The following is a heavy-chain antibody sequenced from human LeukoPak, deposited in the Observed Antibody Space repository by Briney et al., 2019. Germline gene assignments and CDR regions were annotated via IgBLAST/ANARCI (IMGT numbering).Heavy chain of an antibody. J-gene: IGHJ1*01. D-gene: IGHD5-24*01. CDR2: IYYSGIT. CDR1: GGSISGSSYY. Sequence: SGTLSLTCTVSGGSISGSSYYWGWIRQPPGKGLEWIGTIYYSGITYYNPSLKSRLTISVDTSKNQFSLRLSSVTAADTALYYCAGQNGYIPTYWGQGTLVTVSS. V-gene: IGHV4-39*07. CDR3: AGQNGYIPTY.